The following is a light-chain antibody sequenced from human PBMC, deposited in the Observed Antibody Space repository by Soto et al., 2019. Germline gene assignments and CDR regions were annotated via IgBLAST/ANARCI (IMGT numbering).Light chain of an antibody. CDR2: AAS. CDR1: QSINIY. V-gene: IGKV1-39*01. J-gene: IGKJ4*01. Sequence: DIQMTQSPSSLSASVGDKITLTCRASQSINIYLNWYQQKPEKAPKLLIHAASNLQSGVPSRFSGSGSVTDFTLTISTLQPEDFATYFCQQSYQTPLTFAGGTKVEIK. CDR3: QQSYQTPLT.